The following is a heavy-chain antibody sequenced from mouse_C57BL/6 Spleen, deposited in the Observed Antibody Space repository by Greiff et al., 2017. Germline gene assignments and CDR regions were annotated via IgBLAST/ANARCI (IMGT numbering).Heavy chain of an antibody. D-gene: IGHD1-1*01. CDR1: GYTFTDYN. J-gene: IGHJ2*01. CDR2: INPNNGGT. Sequence: EVQLQESGPELVKPGASVKIPCKASGYTFTDYNMDWVKQSHGKSLEWIGDINPNNGGTIYNQKFKGKATLTVDKSSSTAYLELRSLTSEDTAVYYCARSDYYGGRDFDYWGQGTTLTVSS. CDR3: ARSDYYGGRDFDY. V-gene: IGHV1-18*01.